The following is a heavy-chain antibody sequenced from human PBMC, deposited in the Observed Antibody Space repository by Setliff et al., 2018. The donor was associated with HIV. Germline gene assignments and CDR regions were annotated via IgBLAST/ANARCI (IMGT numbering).Heavy chain of an antibody. CDR1: GGSINSTSYY. CDR2: IYHTGST. J-gene: IGHJ1*01. D-gene: IGHD6-19*01. CDR3: AGESSIAVAEYFQH. Sequence: PSETLSLTCTVSGGSINSTSYYWGWIRQPPGNGLEWIGSIYHTGSTYYNPSLKSRVTISLDTSKNQFSLKLTSVTAADTAVYYCAGESSIAVAEYFQHWGQGTLVTVSS. V-gene: IGHV4-39*07.